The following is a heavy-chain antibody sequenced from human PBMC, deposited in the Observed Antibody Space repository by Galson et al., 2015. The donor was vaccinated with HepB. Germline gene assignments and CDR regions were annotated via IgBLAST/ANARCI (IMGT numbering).Heavy chain of an antibody. J-gene: IGHJ4*02. Sequence: SVKVSCKASDYTFTTYPISWVRQAPGQGLEWMGWISGSNGNTNYAQKLQGRVTMTTDTSTSTAYMELRSLRSDDTAVYYCARDLYDFGDYWGQGTLVTVSS. CDR2: ISGSNGNT. D-gene: IGHD3-3*01. V-gene: IGHV1-18*01. CDR3: ARDLYDFGDY. CDR1: DYTFTTYP.